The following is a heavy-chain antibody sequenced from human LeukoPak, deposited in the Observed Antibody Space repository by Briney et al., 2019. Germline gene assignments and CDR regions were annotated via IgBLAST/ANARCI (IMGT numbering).Heavy chain of an antibody. CDR3: ARDLALLSTMVRGYHYGLDV. D-gene: IGHD3-10*01. CDR2: INADNGNR. CDR1: GYTFTSFA. Sequence: GASVKVSCKASGYTFTSFAMHWVRQAPGQRLEWMGWINADNGNRKYSQKFQGRVTITRDTSASTAYMELSSLRSEDTAVYYCARDLALLSTMVRGYHYGLDVWGQGTTVTVSS. V-gene: IGHV1-3*01. J-gene: IGHJ6*02.